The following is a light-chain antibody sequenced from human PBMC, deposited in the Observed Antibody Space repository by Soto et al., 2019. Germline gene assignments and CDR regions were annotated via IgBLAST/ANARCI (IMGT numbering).Light chain of an antibody. CDR2: EAS. V-gene: IGKV1-5*03. CDR1: QSISTW. CDR3: QQYSTYPYT. J-gene: IGKJ2*01. Sequence: DIPMTQSPSTLSASLGDRVTITCRASQSISTWLAWYQQIPGKAPKLLIFEASTLQSGVPSRFSGSGSGTEFTLTINSLQPDDFATYSCQQYSTYPYTFGQGTRLEIK.